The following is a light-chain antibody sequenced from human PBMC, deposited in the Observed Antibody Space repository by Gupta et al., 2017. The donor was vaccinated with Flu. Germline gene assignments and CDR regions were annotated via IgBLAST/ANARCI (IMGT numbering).Light chain of an antibody. CDR2: EGR. V-gene: IGLV2-14*01. CDR1: SMDIGDYNC. J-gene: IGLJ2*01. Sequence: GTSMDIGDYNCVSWYPHTPGKAPKLMIYEGRTRPSGVSTRSTASKSANTATLTIPGLQAEDEYDYYCNYNTSTSLIFGGGTTLTVL. CDR3: NYNTSTSLI.